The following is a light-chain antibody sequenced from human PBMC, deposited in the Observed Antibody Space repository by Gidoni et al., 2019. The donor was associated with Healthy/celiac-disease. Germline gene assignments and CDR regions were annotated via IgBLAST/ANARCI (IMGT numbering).Light chain of an antibody. CDR1: SSDVGSYNL. CDR3: CSYAGSHVV. CDR2: EVS. V-gene: IGLV2-23*02. J-gene: IGLJ2*01. Sequence: QSALTQPASVAGSPGQAITISCTGTSSDVGSYNLVYWYPQHPGKAPKLMIYEVSKRPSGVSNRFSGSKSGNTASLTISRRQAEDEADYYCCSYAGSHVVFGGGTKLTVL.